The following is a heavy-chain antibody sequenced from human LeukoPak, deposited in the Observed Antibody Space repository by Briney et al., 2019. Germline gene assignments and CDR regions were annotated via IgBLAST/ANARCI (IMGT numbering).Heavy chain of an antibody. J-gene: IGHJ6*02. D-gene: IGHD3-10*01. Sequence: SETLSLTRTVSGGSISSSSYYWGWIRPPPGRGLDWIGTNYYAGGTYYNPSLKSRVTISVDTSRNQFSLRLSSVTAADTAVYYCARGFGESEYYYYGMDVWGQGTTVTVSS. CDR2: NYYAGGT. CDR3: ARGFGESEYYYYGMDV. CDR1: GGSISSSSYY. V-gene: IGHV4-39*01.